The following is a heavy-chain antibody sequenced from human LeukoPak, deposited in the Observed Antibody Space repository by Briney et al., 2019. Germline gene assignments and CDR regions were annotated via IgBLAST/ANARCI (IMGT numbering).Heavy chain of an antibody. CDR3: ARGVTTGLDWFDP. D-gene: IGHD2-21*02. V-gene: IGHV4-59*11. Sequence: SETLSLSCTVSGGSINSHYWSWIRQPPGKGLEWIGYIYNSDNTNYNPTLKSRVTISVDTSKNQLSLKLTSVTDGDTAVYYCARGVTTGLDWFDPWGQGALVTVSS. J-gene: IGHJ5*02. CDR1: GGSINSHY. CDR2: IYNSDNT.